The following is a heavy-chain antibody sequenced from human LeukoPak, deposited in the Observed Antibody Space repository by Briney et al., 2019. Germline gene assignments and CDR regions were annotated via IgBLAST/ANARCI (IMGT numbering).Heavy chain of an antibody. J-gene: IGHJ4*02. CDR2: ITTGDGNT. CDR1: GFTFSSYT. V-gene: IGHV3-23*01. CDR3: AKDGGLWVSAHWGDS. D-gene: IGHD7-27*01. Sequence: GGSLRLSCTASGFTFSSYTMTWVRQAPGKGLKWVSTITTGDGNTYYADSVKGRFTVSRDDSKNALYLQMNSLRAEDTAVYYCAKDGGLWVSAHWGDSWGRGTLVTVSS.